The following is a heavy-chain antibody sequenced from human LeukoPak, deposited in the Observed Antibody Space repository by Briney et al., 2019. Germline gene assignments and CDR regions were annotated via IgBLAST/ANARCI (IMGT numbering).Heavy chain of an antibody. D-gene: IGHD3-10*01. CDR3: ARVPFITMVRGVIDY. Sequence: SETLSLTCAVYGGSFSGYYWSWIRQPPGKGLEWIGEINHSGSTNYNPSLKSRVPISVDTSKNQFSLKLSSVTAADTAVYYCARVPFITMVRGVIDYWGQGTLVTVSS. CDR1: GGSFSGYY. J-gene: IGHJ4*02. CDR2: INHSGST. V-gene: IGHV4-34*01.